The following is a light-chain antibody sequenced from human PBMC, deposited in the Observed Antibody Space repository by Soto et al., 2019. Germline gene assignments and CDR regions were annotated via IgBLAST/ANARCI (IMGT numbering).Light chain of an antibody. Sequence: DIQMTQSPSSLSASVGDRVTITCRASQGISIYLAWYQQKPGEVPNLLIYAASTLQSGVPSRFSGSGSGTDFTLTISSLQPEDVAIYYGQKYNSAPHTFGGGTKVEIK. J-gene: IGKJ4*01. CDR1: QGISIY. V-gene: IGKV1-27*01. CDR3: QKYNSAPHT. CDR2: AAS.